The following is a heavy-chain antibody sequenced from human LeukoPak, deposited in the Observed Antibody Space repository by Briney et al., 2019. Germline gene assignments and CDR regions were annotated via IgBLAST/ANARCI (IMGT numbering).Heavy chain of an antibody. V-gene: IGHV3-33*01. CDR2: IWFDGSNT. CDR3: ARGGGQWPIWFGP. CDR1: GFPFNYYG. J-gene: IGHJ5*02. D-gene: IGHD6-19*01. Sequence: GGSLRLSWAASGFPFNYYGMHWVRQAPGKGLEWVAVIWFDGSNTNYADSVKGRFTISRDNSKNTLYLQMNSLRVDDTAMYYCARGGGQWPIWFGPWGQGTLVTVSS.